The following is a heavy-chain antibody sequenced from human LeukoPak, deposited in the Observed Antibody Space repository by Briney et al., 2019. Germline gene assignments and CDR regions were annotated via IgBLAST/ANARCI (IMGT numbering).Heavy chain of an antibody. J-gene: IGHJ4*02. CDR2: INPSGGST. Sequence: ASVTVSCTASGYTFTSYYMHWVRQAPGQGLEWMGIINPSGGSTSYAQKFQGRVTMTRDTSTSTVYMELSSLRSEDTAVYYCARRYSSGWLLDYWGQGTLVTVSS. D-gene: IGHD6-19*01. V-gene: IGHV1-46*01. CDR1: GYTFTSYY. CDR3: ARRYSSGWLLDY.